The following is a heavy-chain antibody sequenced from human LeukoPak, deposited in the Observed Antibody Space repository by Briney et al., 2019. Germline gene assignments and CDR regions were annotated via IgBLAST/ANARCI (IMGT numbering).Heavy chain of an antibody. CDR2: IYTSGST. J-gene: IGHJ4*02. CDR1: GDSISTGSYY. Sequence: PSQTLSLTCTDSGDSISTGSYYWSWIRQPAGRGLEWIGRIYTSGSTKYNPPLKSRVTISLDASKNQFSLKLMSVTAADAAMYSFSRARTGWVLTADLRPDYFDYGGQGPLVTVSS. V-gene: IGHV4-61*02. D-gene: IGHD4-17*01. CDR3: SRARTGWVLTADLRPDYFDY.